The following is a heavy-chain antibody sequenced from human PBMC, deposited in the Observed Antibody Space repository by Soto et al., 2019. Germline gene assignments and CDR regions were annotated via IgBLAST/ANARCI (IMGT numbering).Heavy chain of an antibody. Sequence: GGSLRLSCAASGFTFSSYAMSWVRQAPGKGLEWVSAISGSGGGTYYADSVKGRFTISRDNSKNTLYLQMNSLRAEDTAVYYCAKRQTAYCGGDCYSDAFDIWGQGTMVTVSS. CDR3: AKRQTAYCGGDCYSDAFDI. CDR2: ISGSGGGT. D-gene: IGHD2-21*02. J-gene: IGHJ3*02. V-gene: IGHV3-23*01. CDR1: GFTFSSYA.